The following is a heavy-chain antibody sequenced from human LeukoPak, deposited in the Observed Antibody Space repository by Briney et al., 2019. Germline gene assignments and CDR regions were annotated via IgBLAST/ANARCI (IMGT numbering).Heavy chain of an antibody. CDR2: IKQDGSEK. V-gene: IGHV3-7*01. Sequence: GGSLRLSCAASGFTFSSYWMSWVRQAPGKGLEWVANIKQDGSEKYYVDSVKGRFTISRDNAKNSLYLQMSSLRAEDTAVYYCATTGYYPYYFDYWGQGTLVTVSS. D-gene: IGHD3-9*01. CDR3: ATTGYYPYYFDY. J-gene: IGHJ4*02. CDR1: GFTFSSYW.